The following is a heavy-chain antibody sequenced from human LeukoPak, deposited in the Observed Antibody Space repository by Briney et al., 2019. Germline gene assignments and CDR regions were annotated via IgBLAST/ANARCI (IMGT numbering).Heavy chain of an antibody. CDR2: IYYSGST. CDR3: ARDAYSGYGPPDYYMDV. Sequence: SETLSLTCTVSGGSTSSYYWSWIRQPPGKGLEWIGYIYYSGSTNYNPSLKSRVTISVDTSKNQFSLKLSSVTAADTAVYYCARDAYSGYGPPDYYMDVWGKGTTVTISS. CDR1: GGSTSSYY. D-gene: IGHD5-12*01. J-gene: IGHJ6*03. V-gene: IGHV4-59*01.